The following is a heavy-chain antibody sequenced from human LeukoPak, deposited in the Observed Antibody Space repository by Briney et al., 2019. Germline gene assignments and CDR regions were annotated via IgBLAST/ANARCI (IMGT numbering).Heavy chain of an antibody. CDR1: GFTFSSYW. D-gene: IGHD6-13*01. CDR3: AKDPSSSWYGEYFQR. Sequence: TGGSLRLSCAASGFTFSSYWMHWVRQAPGKGLVWVSRINSDGSSTSYADSVKGRFTISRDNAKNTLYLQMNSLRAEDTAVYYCAKDPSSSWYGEYFQRWGQGTLVTVSS. CDR2: INSDGSST. V-gene: IGHV3-74*01. J-gene: IGHJ1*01.